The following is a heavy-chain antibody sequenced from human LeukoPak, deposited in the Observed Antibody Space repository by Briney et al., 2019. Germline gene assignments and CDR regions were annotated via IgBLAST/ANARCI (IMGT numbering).Heavy chain of an antibody. Sequence: PGGSLRLSCAASGFTFTSYSMNWVRQAPGKGLEWVSSISSSTYYIYYGDSVKGRFTVSRDNAKKSVFLQMNSLRAEDTAVYYCARLRRDGDYPFDWYFDLWGRGTLVTVSS. CDR3: ARLRRDGDYPFDWYFDL. CDR2: ISSSTYYI. CDR1: GFTFTSYS. J-gene: IGHJ2*01. V-gene: IGHV3-21*01. D-gene: IGHD4-17*01.